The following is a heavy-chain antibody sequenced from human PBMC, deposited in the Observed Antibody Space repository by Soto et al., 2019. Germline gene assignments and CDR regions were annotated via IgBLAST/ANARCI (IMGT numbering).Heavy chain of an antibody. CDR2: IIPIFGTA. V-gene: IGHV1-69*13. CDR3: ASRIVVVPAAVNYYGMDV. J-gene: IGHJ6*02. Sequence: GASVKVSCKASGGTFSSYAISWVRQAPGQGLEWMGGIIPIFGTANYAQKFQGRVTITADESTSTAYMELSSLRSEDTAVYYCASRIVVVPAAVNYYGMDVWGQGTTVTVSS. D-gene: IGHD2-2*01. CDR1: GGTFSSYA.